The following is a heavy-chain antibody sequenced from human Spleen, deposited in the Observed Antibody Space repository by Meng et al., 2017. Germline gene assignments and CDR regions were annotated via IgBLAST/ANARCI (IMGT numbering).Heavy chain of an antibody. Sequence: QVQLVESGGGVVKLRRALRLSCAASGFTFRSSGMHWVRLAPGKGLEWVAVISYDGSNKYYADSVKGRFTISRDNSKNTLYLQMNRLRAEDTAVYYCAKEWVAGTLFYWGQRTLVTVSS. V-gene: IGHV3-30*18. D-gene: IGHD6-19*01. J-gene: IGHJ4*02. CDR1: GFTFRSSG. CDR3: AKEWVAGTLFY. CDR2: ISYDGSNK.